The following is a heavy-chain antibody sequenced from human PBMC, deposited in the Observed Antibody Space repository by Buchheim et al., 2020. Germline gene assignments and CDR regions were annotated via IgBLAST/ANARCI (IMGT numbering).Heavy chain of an antibody. CDR2: IKQDGSEK. CDR3: ARESGGWYYHYYYYGMDV. CDR1: GFTFSSYW. Sequence: EVQLVESGGGLVQPGGSLRLSCAASGFTFSSYWMSWVRQAQGKGLEWVANIKQDGSEKYYVDSVKGRFTISRDNAQNSLYMQMNSLRAEDTAVYYCARESGGWYYHYYYYGMDVWGQGTT. D-gene: IGHD6-19*01. V-gene: IGHV3-7*03. J-gene: IGHJ6*02.